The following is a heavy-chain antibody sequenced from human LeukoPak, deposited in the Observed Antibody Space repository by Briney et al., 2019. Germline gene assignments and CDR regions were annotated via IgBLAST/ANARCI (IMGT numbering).Heavy chain of an antibody. Sequence: GGSLRLSCAASGFTFSSYAMHWVRQAPGKGLEWVAVISYDGSNKYYADSVKGRFTISRDNSKNTLYLQMNSLRAEDTAVYYCAKDVYSSGYLNPRPLSYWGQGTLVTVSS. D-gene: IGHD3-22*01. CDR1: GFTFSSYA. CDR2: ISYDGSNK. J-gene: IGHJ4*02. CDR3: AKDVYSSGYLNPRPLSY. V-gene: IGHV3-30-3*01.